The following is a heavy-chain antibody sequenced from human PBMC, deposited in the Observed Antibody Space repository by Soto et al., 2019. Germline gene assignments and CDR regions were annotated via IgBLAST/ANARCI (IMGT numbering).Heavy chain of an antibody. J-gene: IGHJ6*02. V-gene: IGHV1-18*01. CDR2: ISAYNGNT. D-gene: IGHD3-16*01. Sequence: QVQLVQSGAEVKKPGASVKVSCKASGYTFTSYGISWVRQAPGQGLEWMGWISAYNGNTNYAQKLQGRVTMTTDTTTSTAHMELMSLRSDATAVYYCARRRGGLEYYYGMDVWGQGTTVTVSS. CDR1: GYTFTSYG. CDR3: ARRRGGLEYYYGMDV.